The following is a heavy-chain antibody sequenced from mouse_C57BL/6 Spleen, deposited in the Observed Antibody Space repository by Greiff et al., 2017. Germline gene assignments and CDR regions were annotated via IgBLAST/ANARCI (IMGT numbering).Heavy chain of an antibody. CDR3: TDCYYAMDY. J-gene: IGHJ4*01. V-gene: IGHV6-3*01. CDR2: IRLKSDNYAT. Sequence: EVKLVESGGGLVQPGGSMKLSCVASGFTFSNYWMNWVRQSPEKGLEWVAQIRLKSDNYATHYAESVKGRFTISRDDYKSSVYLQMNNVRAEDTGIYYFTDCYYAMDYWGQGTSVTVSS. CDR1: GFTFSNYW.